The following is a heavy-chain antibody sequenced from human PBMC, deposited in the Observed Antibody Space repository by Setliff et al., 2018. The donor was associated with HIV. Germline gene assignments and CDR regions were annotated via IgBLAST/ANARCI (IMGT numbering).Heavy chain of an antibody. J-gene: IGHJ3*02. V-gene: IGHV1-3*01. D-gene: IGHD4-4*01. CDR3: ARDRSNYVGLDALDI. CDR1: GYTFSTYA. Sequence: ASVKVSCKASGYTFSTYAMHWVRQAPGQRLEWMGWINAGSGNTKYSQKFQGRVTMTRDTSTRTVYMDLSSLRSEDTAVYYCARDRSNYVGLDALDIWGQGTMVTVSS. CDR2: INAGSGNT.